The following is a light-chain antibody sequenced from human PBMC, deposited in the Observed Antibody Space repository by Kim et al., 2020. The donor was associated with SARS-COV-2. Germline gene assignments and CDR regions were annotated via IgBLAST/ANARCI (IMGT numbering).Light chain of an antibody. V-gene: IGLV3-1*01. CDR2: QGS. J-gene: IGLJ3*02. Sequence: VSPGQTASISCSGEKLGDKYACWYQQRPGQSPVLVIYQGSKRPSGIPERFSGSNSGNTATLTISGTQAMDEADYYCQAWDSSTGVFGGGTQLTVL. CDR1: KLGDKY. CDR3: QAWDSSTGV.